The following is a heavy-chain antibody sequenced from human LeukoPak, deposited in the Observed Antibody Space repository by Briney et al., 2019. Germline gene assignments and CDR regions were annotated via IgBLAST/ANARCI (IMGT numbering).Heavy chain of an antibody. D-gene: IGHD6-19*01. V-gene: IGHV1-2*02. CDR3: ARAGISSGWYFVAYYYYMDV. J-gene: IGHJ6*03. Sequence: ASVKVSCKASGYTFTGYYMHWVRQAPGQGLEWMGWINPNSGGTNYAQKFQGRVTMTRDTSISTAYMELGRLRSDDTAVYYCARAGISSGWYFVAYYYYMDVWGKGTTVTVSS. CDR1: GYTFTGYY. CDR2: INPNSGGT.